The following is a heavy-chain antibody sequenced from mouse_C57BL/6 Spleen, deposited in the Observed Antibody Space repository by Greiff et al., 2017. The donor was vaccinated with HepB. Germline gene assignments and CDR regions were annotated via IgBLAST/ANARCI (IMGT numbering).Heavy chain of an antibody. J-gene: IGHJ3*01. Sequence: QVQLQQSGAELVMPGASVKLSCKASGYTFTSYWMHWVKQRPGQGLEWIGEIDPSDSYTNYNQKFKGKSTLTVDKSSSTAYIQLSSLTSEDSAVYYCARLGRGFAYWGQGTLVTVSA. V-gene: IGHV1-69*01. CDR2: IDPSDSYT. D-gene: IGHD4-1*01. CDR1: GYTFTSYW. CDR3: ARLGRGFAY.